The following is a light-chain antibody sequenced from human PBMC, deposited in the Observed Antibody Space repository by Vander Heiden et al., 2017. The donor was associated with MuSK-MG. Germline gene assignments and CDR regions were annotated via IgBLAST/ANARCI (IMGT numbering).Light chain of an antibody. CDR1: QSISSY. CDR2: AAS. J-gene: IGKJ1*01. Sequence: DIQMTQSPSSLSASVGDRVTITCRASQSISSYLNWYQQKPGKAPKLLIYAASSLQSGVPSRFSGSGSGTDFTLTISSLQPEDFATYYGQQRTWTFGQGTKVEIK. CDR3: QQRTWT. V-gene: IGKV1-39*01.